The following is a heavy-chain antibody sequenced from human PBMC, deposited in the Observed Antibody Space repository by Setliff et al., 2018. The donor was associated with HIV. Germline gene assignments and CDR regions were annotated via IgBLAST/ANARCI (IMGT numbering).Heavy chain of an antibody. CDR3: ARDRVATVDFNYYDRTGYFEY. Sequence: ASVKVSCKAFGYTFTGYYIHWVRQAPGQGLEWMGRINPNSGGTNHAQKFQGRVTMTRDMSISTAYMELSKLRSDDTAVYYCARDRVATVDFNYYDRTGYFEYWGHGTLVTVSS. D-gene: IGHD3-22*01. CDR2: INPNSGGT. CDR1: GYTFTGYY. J-gene: IGHJ4*01. V-gene: IGHV1-2*06.